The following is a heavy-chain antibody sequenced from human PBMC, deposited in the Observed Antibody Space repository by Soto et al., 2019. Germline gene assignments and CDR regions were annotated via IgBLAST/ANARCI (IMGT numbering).Heavy chain of an antibody. CDR1: GGTFSSYA. J-gene: IGHJ6*02. CDR2: IIPIFGTA. Sequence: GASVKVSCKASGGTFSSYAISWVRQAPGQGLEWMGGIIPIFGTANYAQKFQGRVTITADESTSTAYMELSSLRSEDTAVYYCARDRAFYNWNDAPDYYYGMDVWGQGTTVTVSS. V-gene: IGHV1-69*13. CDR3: ARDRAFYNWNDAPDYYYGMDV. D-gene: IGHD1-20*01.